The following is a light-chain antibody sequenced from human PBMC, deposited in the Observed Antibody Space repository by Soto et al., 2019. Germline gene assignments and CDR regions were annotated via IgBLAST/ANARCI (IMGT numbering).Light chain of an antibody. J-gene: IGLJ2*01. CDR1: SSDVGGYNY. V-gene: IGLV2-14*01. Sequence: QSVLTQPASASGSPGQSITISCTGTSSDVGGYNYVSWYQQHPGKAPKLMIYDVSNRPSGVSNRFSGSKSGNTASLTISGLQADDEADYYCSSYTSSSTLVFGGGTKVTVL. CDR3: SSYTSSSTLV. CDR2: DVS.